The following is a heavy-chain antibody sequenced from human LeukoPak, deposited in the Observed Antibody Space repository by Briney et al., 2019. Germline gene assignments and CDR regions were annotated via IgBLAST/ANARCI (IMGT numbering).Heavy chain of an antibody. CDR3: TRGSSYGLPHQF. Sequence: ASVKVSCKASGYTFSTCDINWVRQAPGQGLEWVGWINPKSGDSNYGQRFQGRVIMTRDTSTTTAYMEVSRLASDDTAVYYCTRGSSYGLPHQFWGQGTLVTVSS. J-gene: IGHJ4*02. CDR2: INPKSGDS. D-gene: IGHD5-18*01. V-gene: IGHV1-2*02. CDR1: GYTFSTCD.